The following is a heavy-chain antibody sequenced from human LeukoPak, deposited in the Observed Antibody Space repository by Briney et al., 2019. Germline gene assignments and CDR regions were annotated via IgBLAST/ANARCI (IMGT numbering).Heavy chain of an antibody. CDR2: IYYSGST. V-gene: IGHV4-61*01. CDR3: ARESYCSSIRCPWADNYFYMDV. Sequence: SETLSLTCTVSGGSISSSSYYWGWIRQPPGKGLEWIGSIYYSGSTDYNPSLKSRVIISVDTSKNQFSLSLISVTAADTAVYYCARESYCSSIRCPWADNYFYMDVWGKGTTVTVSS. CDR1: GGSISSSSYY. D-gene: IGHD6-13*01. J-gene: IGHJ6*03.